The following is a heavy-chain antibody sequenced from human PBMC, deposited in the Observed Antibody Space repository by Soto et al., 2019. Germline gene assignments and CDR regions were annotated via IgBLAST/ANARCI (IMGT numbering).Heavy chain of an antibody. CDR2: MSRNGGNT. D-gene: IGHD3-22*01. J-gene: IGHJ4*02. CDR3: AKDQSNSNPLYYFDF. CDR1: GFTFSLYA. Sequence: EVQLLESGGGLVQPGESLRLSCAASGFTFSLYAMTWVRQSPGKGLVWVSSMSRNGGNTYYADSVKGRFTISRDNSNNTLYLQMNSLRAEDTAIYYCAKDQSNSNPLYYFDFWGPGTLVTVSS. V-gene: IGHV3-23*01.